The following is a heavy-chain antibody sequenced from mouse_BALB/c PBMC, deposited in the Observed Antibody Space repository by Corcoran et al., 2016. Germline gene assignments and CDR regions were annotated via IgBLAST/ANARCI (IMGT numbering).Heavy chain of an antibody. V-gene: IGHV3-6*02. CDR1: GYSITSGYY. D-gene: IGHD2-14*01. Sequence: DVQLQESGPGLVKPSQSLSLTCSVTGYSITSGYYWNWIRQFPGNKLEWMGYISYDGSNNYNPSLKNRISITRDTSKNQFFLKLNSVTTEDTATYYCARVGDFRYDVDYAMDYWGQGTSVTVSS. J-gene: IGHJ4*01. CDR2: ISYDGSN. CDR3: ARVGDFRYDVDYAMDY.